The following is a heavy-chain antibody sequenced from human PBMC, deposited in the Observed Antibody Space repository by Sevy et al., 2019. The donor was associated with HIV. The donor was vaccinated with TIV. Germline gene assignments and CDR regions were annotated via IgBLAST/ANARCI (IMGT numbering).Heavy chain of an antibody. V-gene: IGHV3-23*01. D-gene: IGHD2-8*02. Sequence: GGSLRLSCAVSGFTFSSSAMGWVRQAPGKGLEWVSTISGGGGSAYYADSVKGRFTISRDNSKNTLYLQMNSLRAEDTGVYYCAKDDWWTTFRPSLDYWGQGTLVTVSS. J-gene: IGHJ4*02. CDR1: GFTFSSSA. CDR3: AKDDWWTTFRPSLDY. CDR2: ISGGGGSA.